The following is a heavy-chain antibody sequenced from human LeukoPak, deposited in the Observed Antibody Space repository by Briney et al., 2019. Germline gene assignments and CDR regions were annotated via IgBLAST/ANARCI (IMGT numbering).Heavy chain of an antibody. D-gene: IGHD2-2*02. CDR3: ASLVPAAIDAFDI. CDR1: GFTVSSYA. J-gene: IGHJ3*02. CDR2: ISYDGSNK. V-gene: IGHV3-30-3*01. Sequence: GRALRLSCAASGFTVSSYAMHWVRQAPGKGLEWVAVISYDGSNKYYADSVKGRFTISRDNSKNTLYLQMNSLRAEDTAVYYCASLVPAAIDAFDIWGQGTMVTVSS.